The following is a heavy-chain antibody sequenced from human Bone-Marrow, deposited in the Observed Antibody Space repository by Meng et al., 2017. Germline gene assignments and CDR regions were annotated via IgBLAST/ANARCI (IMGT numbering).Heavy chain of an antibody. CDR1: GFTFSTSA. J-gene: IGHJ4*02. CDR2: IDISGENT. Sequence: GESLKISCVVSGFTFSTSAMSWVRQAPGKGLEWVSFIDISGENTRYADSVKGRFTVSSDNSRSTLHLQMNSLRAEDTAIYYCAKEIRPTDYWGQGTLVTVSS. V-gene: IGHV3-23*05. CDR3: AKEIRPTDY. D-gene: IGHD5-24*01.